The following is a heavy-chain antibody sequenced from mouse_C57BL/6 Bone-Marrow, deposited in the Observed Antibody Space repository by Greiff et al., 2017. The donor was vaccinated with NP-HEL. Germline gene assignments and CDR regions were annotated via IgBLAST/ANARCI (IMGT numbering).Heavy chain of an antibody. D-gene: IGHD1-1*01. CDR1: GYTFTSYW. CDR2: IDPNSGGT. J-gene: IGHJ4*01. Sequence: QVQLQQPGAELVKPGASVKLSCKASGYTFTSYWMHWVKQRPGRGLEWIGRIDPNSGGTKYNEKFKSKATLTVDKPSSTAYMQLSSLTSEDSAVYYCAKVSIRGRYYAMDYWGQGTSVTVSS. V-gene: IGHV1-62-3*01. CDR3: AKVSIRGRYYAMDY.